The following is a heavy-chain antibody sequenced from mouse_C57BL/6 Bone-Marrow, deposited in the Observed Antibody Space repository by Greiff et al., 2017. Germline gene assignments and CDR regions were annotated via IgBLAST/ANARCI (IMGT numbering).Heavy chain of an antibody. CDR3: ARGKGSYY. J-gene: IGHJ2*01. CDR2: INPYNGGT. D-gene: IGHD1-1*02. Sequence: VQLKESGPVLVKPGASVKMSCKASGYTFTDYYMNWVKQSHGKSLEWIGVINPYNGGTSYNQKFKGKATLTVDKSSSTAYMELNSLTSEDSAVYYCARGKGSYYWGQGTTLTVSS. V-gene: IGHV1-19*01. CDR1: GYTFTDYY.